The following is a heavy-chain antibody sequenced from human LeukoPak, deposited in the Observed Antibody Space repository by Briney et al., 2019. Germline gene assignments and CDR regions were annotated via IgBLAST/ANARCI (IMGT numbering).Heavy chain of an antibody. J-gene: IGHJ4*02. CDR3: VGYFDWLPKTFDY. Sequence: PGGSLRLSCAASGFTFSSYAMHWVRQAPGKGLEWVAVISYDGSNKYYADSVKGRFTISRDNSKNTLYLQMNSLRAEDTAVYYCVGYFDWLPKTFDYWGQGTLVTVSS. CDR2: ISYDGSNK. CDR1: GFTFSSYA. V-gene: IGHV3-30-3*01. D-gene: IGHD3-9*01.